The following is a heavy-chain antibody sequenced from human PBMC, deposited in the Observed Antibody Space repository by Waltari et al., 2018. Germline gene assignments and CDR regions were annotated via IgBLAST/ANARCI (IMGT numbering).Heavy chain of an antibody. CDR2: IIPIFDKS. J-gene: IGHJ3*01. D-gene: IGHD1-26*01. CDR1: GGTFSTYT. CDR3: ARDGNHGAFEV. Sequence: QVQLIQSGAEVKRPGSSVRVSCKVSGGTFSTYTLSLVRQAPGQGLEWMGGIIPIFDKSNYVQRFQGRVTFTADESTSTTYMELSSLKSDDTAVYYCARDGNHGAFEVWGQGTVVTVSS. V-gene: IGHV1-69*12.